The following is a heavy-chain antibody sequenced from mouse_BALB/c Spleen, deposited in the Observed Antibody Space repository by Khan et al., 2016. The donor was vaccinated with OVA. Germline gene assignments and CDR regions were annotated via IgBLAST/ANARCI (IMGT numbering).Heavy chain of an antibody. D-gene: IGHD2-1*01. V-gene: IGHV1S132*01. CDR1: GYTFTSYW. Sequence: QVQLQQSGAELVKPGASVKLSCKTSGYTFTSYWIQWVKQRPGQGLGWIGQIFPGTGTTYSNENFKAKATLTVATSSSTAYMQLSSLTSEDSAVYFCARGYFGNYEFAYWGQGTLVTVSA. J-gene: IGHJ3*01. CDR3: ARGYFGNYEFAY. CDR2: IFPGTGTT.